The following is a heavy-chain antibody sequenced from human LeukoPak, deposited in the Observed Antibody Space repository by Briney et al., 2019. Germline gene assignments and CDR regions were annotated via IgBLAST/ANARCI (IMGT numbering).Heavy chain of an antibody. Sequence: SVKVSCKASGGTFSSYAISWVRQAPGQGLEWMGGIIPIFGTANYAQKFQGRVTITTDESTSTAYMELSSLRSEDAAVYYCARGRGYSSSYSVYYYYMDVWGKGTTVTVSS. D-gene: IGHD6-6*01. CDR1: GGTFSSYA. J-gene: IGHJ6*03. CDR2: IIPIFGTA. CDR3: ARGRGYSSSYSVYYYYMDV. V-gene: IGHV1-69*05.